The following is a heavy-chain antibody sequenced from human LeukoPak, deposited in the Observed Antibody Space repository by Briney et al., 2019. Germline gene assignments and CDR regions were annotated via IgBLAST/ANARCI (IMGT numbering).Heavy chain of an antibody. CDR1: GYTFTGYY. J-gene: IGHJ4*02. CDR3: ASDLTTSPREADDY. CDR2: INPNSGGT. D-gene: IGHD4-17*01. Sequence: ASVKVSCKASGYTFTGYYMHWVRQAPGQGLEWMGWINPNSGGTNYAQKFQGRVTMTRDTSISTAYMELSRLRPDDTAVYYCASDLTTSPREADDYWGQGTLVTVSS. V-gene: IGHV1-2*02.